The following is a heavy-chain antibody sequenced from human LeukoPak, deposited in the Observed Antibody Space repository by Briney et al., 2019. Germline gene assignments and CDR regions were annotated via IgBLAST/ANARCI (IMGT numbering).Heavy chain of an antibody. CDR1: GYTFTSYD. CDR2: IIPIFGTA. Sequence: ASVKVSCKASGYTFTSYDINWVRQAPGQGVEWMGGIIPIFGTANYAQKFQGRVTITADKSTGTAYMELSSLRSEDTAVYYCARVAPSNWFDPWGQGTLVTVSS. J-gene: IGHJ5*02. CDR3: ARVAPSNWFDP. V-gene: IGHV1-69*06.